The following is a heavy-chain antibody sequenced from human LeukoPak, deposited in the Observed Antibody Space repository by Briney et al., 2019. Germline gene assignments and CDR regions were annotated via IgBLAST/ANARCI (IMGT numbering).Heavy chain of an antibody. Sequence: SETLSLTCTVSGGSISSYYWSWIRQPPGKGLEWIGYIYYSGSTNYNPSLKSRVTISVDTSKNQFSLKLSSVTAADTAVYYCARDAARYYYDSSGYGDAFDIWGQGTMVTVSS. V-gene: IGHV4-59*01. CDR3: ARDAARYYYDSSGYGDAFDI. CDR1: GGSISSYY. D-gene: IGHD3-22*01. CDR2: IYYSGST. J-gene: IGHJ3*02.